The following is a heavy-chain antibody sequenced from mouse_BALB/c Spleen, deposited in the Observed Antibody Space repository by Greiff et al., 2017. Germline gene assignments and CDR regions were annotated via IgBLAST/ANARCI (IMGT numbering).Heavy chain of an antibody. CDR2: IYPGNSDT. J-gene: IGHJ4*01. CDR3: TRWELGYYYAMDD. D-gene: IGHD4-1*01. CDR1: GYTFTSYW. V-gene: IGHV1-5*01. Sequence: VQLQQSGTVLARPGASVKMSCKASGYTFTSYWMHWVKQRPGQGLEWIGAIYPGNSDTSYNQKFKGKAKLTAVTSTSTAYMELSSLTNEDSAVYYCTRWELGYYYAMDDWGQGTSVTVSS.